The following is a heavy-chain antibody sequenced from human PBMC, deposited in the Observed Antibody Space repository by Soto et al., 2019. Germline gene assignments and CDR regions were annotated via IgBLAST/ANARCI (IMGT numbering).Heavy chain of an antibody. CDR2: IIPIFGTA. CDR1: GGTFSSYA. J-gene: IGHJ4*02. CDR3: ARDYYDSSGFDY. V-gene: IGHV1-69*13. Sequence: SVKVSCKASGGTFSSYAISWVRQAPGQGLEWMGGIIPIFGTANYAQKFQGRVTITADESASTAYMELSSLRSEDTAVYYCARDYYDSSGFDYWGQGTLVTVSS. D-gene: IGHD3-22*01.